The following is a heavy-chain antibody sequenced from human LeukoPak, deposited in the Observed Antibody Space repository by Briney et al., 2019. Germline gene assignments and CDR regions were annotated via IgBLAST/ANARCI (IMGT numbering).Heavy chain of an antibody. D-gene: IGHD2-2*01. V-gene: IGHV3-48*03. Sequence: PGGSLRLSCAASGFTFSSYEMNWVRQAPGKGLEWVSYISSSGSTIYYADSVKGRFTISRDNAKNSLYLQMNSLRAEDTAVYYCIHCSSTTSCSNGMDVWGQGTTVTVSS. CDR2: ISSSGSTI. CDR3: IHCSSTTSCSNGMDV. J-gene: IGHJ6*02. CDR1: GFTFSSYE.